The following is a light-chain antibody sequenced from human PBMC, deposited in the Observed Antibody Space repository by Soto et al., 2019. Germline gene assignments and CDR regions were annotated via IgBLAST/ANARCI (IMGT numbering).Light chain of an antibody. J-gene: IGKJ4*01. CDR1: QSVGSSY. Sequence: IVLTQSADALSLSPGERATLSCGASQSVGSSYLAWYQQKPGQAPRLLIYGASSRATGIPDRFSGSGSGTDFTLTISRLEPEDFAVHYCQQYGNTDLTFGGGTKVDIK. CDR2: GAS. V-gene: IGKV3-20*01. CDR3: QQYGNTDLT.